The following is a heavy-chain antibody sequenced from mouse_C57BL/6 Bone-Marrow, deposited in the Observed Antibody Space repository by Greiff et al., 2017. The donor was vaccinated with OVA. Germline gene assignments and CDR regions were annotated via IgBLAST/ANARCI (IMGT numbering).Heavy chain of an antibody. CDR2: IDPENGDT. D-gene: IGHD2-4*01. Sequence: EVKLVESGAELVRPGASVKLSCTASGFTIKDDYMHWVKQRPEQGLEWIGWIDPENGDTEYASKFQGKATITADTSSNTAYLQLSSLTSEDTAVYYCTIIYYDYDDAMDYWGQGTSVTVSS. CDR1: GFTIKDDY. V-gene: IGHV14-4*01. CDR3: TIIYYDYDDAMDY. J-gene: IGHJ4*01.